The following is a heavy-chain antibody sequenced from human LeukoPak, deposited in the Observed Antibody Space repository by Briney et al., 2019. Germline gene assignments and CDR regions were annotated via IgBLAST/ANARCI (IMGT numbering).Heavy chain of an antibody. CDR2: ISYDGSNK. CDR1: GFTFSSYA. D-gene: IGHD5-12*01. J-gene: IGHJ2*01. V-gene: IGHV3-30-3*01. CDR3: ARDAVAGLATRGWYYDL. Sequence: GGSLRLSCATSGFTFSSYAMHWVRQAPGKGLEWVAVISYDGSNKYYADSVKGRFTISRDNSKNTLYLQMNSLRAEDTAVYYCARDAVAGLATRGWYYDLWGRGTLVTVSS.